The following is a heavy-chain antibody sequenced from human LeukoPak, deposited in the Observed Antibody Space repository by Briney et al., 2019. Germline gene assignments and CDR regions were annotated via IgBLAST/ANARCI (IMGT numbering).Heavy chain of an antibody. Sequence: PGGSLRLSCAASGITFSSYGMSWVRQAPGKGLEWVSAISGSGGSTYYADSVKGRFTISRDNAKNSLYLQMNSLRAEDTAVYYCVSSGYDGLFDYWGQGTLVTVSS. V-gene: IGHV3-23*01. CDR2: ISGSGGST. J-gene: IGHJ4*02. CDR3: VSSGYDGLFDY. CDR1: GITFSSYG. D-gene: IGHD5-12*01.